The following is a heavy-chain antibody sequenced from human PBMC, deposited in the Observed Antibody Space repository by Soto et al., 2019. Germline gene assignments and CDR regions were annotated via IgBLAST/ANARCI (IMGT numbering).Heavy chain of an antibody. CDR1: GGSINTFY. J-gene: IGHJ4*02. CDR2: IFSSGST. CDR3: AREGSYSAYNFAHGIQLWSFDF. Sequence: SETLSLTCTVSGGSINTFYWSWVRQPAGKGLEWIGRIFSSGSTSFNPSLESRVAISVDTSKNHFSLNLSSVTAADMAVYYCAREGSYSAYNFAHGIQLWSFDFWGQGALVTVSS. V-gene: IGHV4-4*07. D-gene: IGHD5-12*01.